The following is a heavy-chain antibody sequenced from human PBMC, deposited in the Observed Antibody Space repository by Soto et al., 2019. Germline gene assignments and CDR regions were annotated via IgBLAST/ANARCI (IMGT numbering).Heavy chain of an antibody. V-gene: IGHV4-34*01. CDR2: INHSGST. CDR3: ARDRRSTSAYSGYRDQHNSATDY. J-gene: IGHJ4*02. CDR1: GGSFSGYY. Sequence: SETLSLTCAVYGGSFSGYYWSWILQPPGKGLEWIGEINHSGSTNYNPSLKSRVTISVDTSKNQFSLKLSSVTAADTAVYYCARDRRSTSAYSGYRDQHNSATDYWGQGTLVT. D-gene: IGHD5-12*01.